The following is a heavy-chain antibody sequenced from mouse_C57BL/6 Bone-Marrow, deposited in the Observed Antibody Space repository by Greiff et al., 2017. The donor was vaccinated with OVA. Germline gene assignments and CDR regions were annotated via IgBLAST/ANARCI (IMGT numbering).Heavy chain of an antibody. CDR2: INPYNGGT. V-gene: IGHV1-19*01. J-gene: IGHJ2*01. Sequence: EVQLQQSGPVLVKPGASVKMSCKASGYTFTDYYMNWVKQSHGKSLEWIGVINPYNGGTSYTQKFKGKATLTVDKSSSTAYMELNSLTSEDSAVYYCARGGVPWYLDYWGQGTALTVSS. D-gene: IGHD2-14*01. CDR1: GYTFTDYY. CDR3: ARGGVPWYLDY.